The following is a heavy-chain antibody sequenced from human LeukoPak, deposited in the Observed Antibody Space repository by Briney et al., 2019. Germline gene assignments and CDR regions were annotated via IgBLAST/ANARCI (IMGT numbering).Heavy chain of an antibody. V-gene: IGHV4-39*07. CDR3: ARVVVRYNWFDP. D-gene: IGHD2-15*01. CDR1: GGSISSSSYY. CDR2: IYYSGST. J-gene: IGHJ5*02. Sequence: SPSETLSLTCTVSGGSISSSSYYWGWIRQPPGKGLEWIGSIYYSGSTYYNPSLKSRVTISVDTSKNQFSLKLSSVTAADTAVYYCARVVVRYNWFDPWGQGTLVTVSS.